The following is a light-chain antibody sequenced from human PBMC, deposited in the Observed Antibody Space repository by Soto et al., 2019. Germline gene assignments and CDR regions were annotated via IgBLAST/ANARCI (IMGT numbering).Light chain of an antibody. CDR3: QQHINWPLT. J-gene: IGKJ4*01. Sequence: EIVMTQSPGTLSVSPGERATLSCRASQTVSSSLAWYQQKPGQAPRLLIYEASNRATGIPARFSGSVSGADFTLTISSLEPEDFALYYCQQHINWPLTFGGGTKVEIK. CDR1: QTVSSS. CDR2: EAS. V-gene: IGKV3-11*01.